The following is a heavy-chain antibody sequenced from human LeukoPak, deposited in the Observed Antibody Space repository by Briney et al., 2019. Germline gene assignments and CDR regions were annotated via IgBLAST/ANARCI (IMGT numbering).Heavy chain of an antibody. J-gene: IGHJ4*02. CDR3: ARVQRWERTIDY. V-gene: IGHV3-7*03. CDR1: GFTFSSYW. D-gene: IGHD1-26*01. CDR2: IKQDGSEK. Sequence: GGSLRLSCAASGFTFSSYWTSWVRQAPGKGLEWVANIKQDGSEKYYVDSVKGRFTTSRDNAKNSLYLQMNSLRAEDTAVYYCARVQRWERTIDYWGQGTLVTVSS.